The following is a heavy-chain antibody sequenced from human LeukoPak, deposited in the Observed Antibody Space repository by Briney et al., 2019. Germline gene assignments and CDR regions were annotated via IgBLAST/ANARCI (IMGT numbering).Heavy chain of an antibody. CDR1: GFTFSSYA. V-gene: IGHV3-30*04. J-gene: IGHJ4*02. Sequence: PGGSLRLSCAASGFTFSSYAMHWVRQAPGKGLEWVAVISYDGSNKYYADSVKGRFTISRDNSKNTLYLQMNSLRAEDTAVYYCARTTVTTVPDYWGQGTLVTVSS. CDR3: ARTTVTTVPDY. CDR2: ISYDGSNK. D-gene: IGHD4-11*01.